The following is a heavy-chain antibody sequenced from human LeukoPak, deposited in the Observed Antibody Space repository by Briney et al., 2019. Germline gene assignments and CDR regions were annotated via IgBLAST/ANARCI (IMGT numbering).Heavy chain of an antibody. CDR1: GGSFSGYY. J-gene: IGHJ4*02. Sequence: SETLSLTCAVYGGSFSGYYWSWIRQPPGKGLEWIGEINHSGSTNYNPSLKGRVTISVDTSKNQFSLKLSSVTAADTAVYYCAKSFSIAAAGPNFDYWGQGTLVTVSS. D-gene: IGHD6-13*01. CDR3: AKSFSIAAAGPNFDY. V-gene: IGHV4-34*01. CDR2: INHSGST.